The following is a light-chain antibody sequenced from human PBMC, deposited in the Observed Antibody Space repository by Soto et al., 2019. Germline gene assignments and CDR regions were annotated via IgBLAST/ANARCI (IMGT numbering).Light chain of an antibody. Sequence: EIVLTHAPATLSLSPGERATLSCRASQSVSSYLAWYQQKPGQAPRLLIYDASNRATGIPARFSGSGSGTDFTLTISSLEPEDFAVYYCQQRSNWLLFTFGPGTKVDI. CDR2: DAS. CDR1: QSVSSY. J-gene: IGKJ3*01. V-gene: IGKV3-11*01. CDR3: QQRSNWLLFT.